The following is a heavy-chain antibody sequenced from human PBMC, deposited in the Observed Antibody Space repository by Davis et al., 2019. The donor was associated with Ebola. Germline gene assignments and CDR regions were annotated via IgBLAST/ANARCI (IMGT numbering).Heavy chain of an antibody. Sequence: GESLKISCAASGFTFSDYYMSWIRQAPGKGLEWVSYISSSSSTIYYADSVKGRFTISRDNGKNSVFLQMNILRAEDTAVYYCARPVRESGIRLLGYWGQGTLVTVSS. CDR1: GFTFSDYY. V-gene: IGHV3-11*01. CDR2: ISSSSSTI. D-gene: IGHD2/OR15-2a*01. CDR3: ARPVRESGIRLLGY. J-gene: IGHJ4*02.